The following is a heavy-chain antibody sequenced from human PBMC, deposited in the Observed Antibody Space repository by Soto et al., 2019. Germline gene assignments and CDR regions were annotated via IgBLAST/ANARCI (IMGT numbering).Heavy chain of an antibody. V-gene: IGHV3-33*01. D-gene: IGHD6-13*01. CDR1: GFTFTNYG. CDR3: AREGSSWYVRYFDL. CDR2: IWYDGRYE. J-gene: IGHJ2*01. Sequence: ESGGGVVQPGRSLRLSCAASGFTFTNYGMHWVRQAPGKGLEWVAMIWYDGRYEYYADSVKGRFTISRDNSQNIVYLQMNSLITEDTALYYCAREGSSWYVRYFDLWGRGTLVTVSS.